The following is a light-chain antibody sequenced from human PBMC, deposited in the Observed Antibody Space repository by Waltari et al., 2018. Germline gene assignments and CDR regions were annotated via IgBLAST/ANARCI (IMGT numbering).Light chain of an antibody. J-gene: IGLJ3*02. CDR3: NSYPGSSSWV. Sequence: QSALTQPASVSGSPGQSITISGPGTASDVAFYNYVSWYQQHPGKAPKVIIYHVSARPSGVSHRFSGSTSRNTAYLTISGLQAEDEADYSCNSYPGSSSWVFGGGTKLTV. V-gene: IGLV2-14*03. CDR2: HVS. CDR1: ASDVAFYNY.